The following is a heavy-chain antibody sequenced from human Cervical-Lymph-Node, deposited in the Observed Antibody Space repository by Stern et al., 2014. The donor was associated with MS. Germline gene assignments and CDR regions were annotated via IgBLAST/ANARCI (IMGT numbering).Heavy chain of an antibody. CDR2: IGWNGGGL. V-gene: IGHV3-9*01. CDR1: GFKFDDYG. CDR3: AKDIGPGYRSSYNIDY. D-gene: IGHD1-1*01. Sequence: EVQLVESGGGLVQPGRSLRLSCTVSGFKFDDYGMHWVRQAPGKGLEWVSGIGWNGGGLAYADSVKGRFTISRDNPMNSLYLQMNSLRVEDTALYYCAKDIGPGYRSSYNIDYWGQGALVTVSP. J-gene: IGHJ4*01.